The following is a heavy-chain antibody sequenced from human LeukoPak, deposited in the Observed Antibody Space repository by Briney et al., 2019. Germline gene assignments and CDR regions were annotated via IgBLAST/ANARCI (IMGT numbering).Heavy chain of an antibody. CDR1: GFTFSSYA. CDR3: ADSSWYEIYYFDY. V-gene: IGHV3-23*01. Sequence: GGSLRLSCAASGFTFSSYAMSWVRQAPGKGMEWVSAISGSGGSTYYADSVKGRFTISRDNSKNTLYLQMNSLRAEDTAVYYCADSSWYEIYYFDYWGQGTLVTVSS. D-gene: IGHD6-13*01. CDR2: ISGSGGST. J-gene: IGHJ4*02.